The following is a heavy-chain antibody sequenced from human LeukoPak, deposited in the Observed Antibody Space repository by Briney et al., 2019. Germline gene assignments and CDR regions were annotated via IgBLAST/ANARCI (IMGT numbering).Heavy chain of an antibody. V-gene: IGHV4-59*01. J-gene: IGHJ4*02. D-gene: IGHD5-24*01. CDR2: IYYSGST. CDR3: ARVRDGYNFGFDY. CDR1: GGSISSYY. Sequence: SETLSLTCTVSGGSISSYYWNWIRQPPGKGLEWIGYIYYSGSTNYNPSLKSRVTISVDTSKNQFSLKLSSVTAADTAVYYCARVRDGYNFGFDYWGQGTLVTVSS.